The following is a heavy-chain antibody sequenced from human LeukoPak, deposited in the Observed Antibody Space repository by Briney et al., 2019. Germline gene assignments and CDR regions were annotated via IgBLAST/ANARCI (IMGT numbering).Heavy chain of an antibody. CDR2: IKQDGSEK. D-gene: IGHD7-27*01. CDR3: AREADPWARAFDI. CDR1: GFTFSSYW. Sequence: PGGSLRLSCAASGFTFSSYWMSWVRQAPGKGLEWVANIKQDGSEKYYVDSVKGRFTISRDNAKNSLYLQMNSLRAEDTAVYYCAREADPWARAFDIWGQGTMVTVSS. J-gene: IGHJ3*02. V-gene: IGHV3-7*01.